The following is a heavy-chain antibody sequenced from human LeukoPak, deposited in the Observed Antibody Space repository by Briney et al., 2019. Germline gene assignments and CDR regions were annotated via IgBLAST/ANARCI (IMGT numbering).Heavy chain of an antibody. CDR2: IYSGGST. D-gene: IGHD4-17*01. Sequence: GGSLRLSCAAPGFTVSSNYMSWVRQAPGKGLEWVSVIYSGGSTYYADSVKGRFTISRDNSKNTLYLQMNSLRAEDTAVYYCARVRGYGDYPDYWGQGILVTVSS. J-gene: IGHJ4*02. CDR1: GFTVSSNY. CDR3: ARVRGYGDYPDY. V-gene: IGHV3-53*01.